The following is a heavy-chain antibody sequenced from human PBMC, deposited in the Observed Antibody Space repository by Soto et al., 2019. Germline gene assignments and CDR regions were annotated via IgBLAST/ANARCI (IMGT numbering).Heavy chain of an antibody. J-gene: IGHJ5*02. D-gene: IGHD1-7*01. CDR2: IIPIFGTA. Sequence: ASVKVSCKASGGTFSSYAISWVRQAPGQGLEWMGGIIPIFGTANYAQKFQGRVTITADKSTSTAYMELSSLRSEDTAVYYCARALTGTKGDWFDPWGQGTLVTVSS. CDR3: ARALTGTKGDWFDP. CDR1: GGTFSSYA. V-gene: IGHV1-69*06.